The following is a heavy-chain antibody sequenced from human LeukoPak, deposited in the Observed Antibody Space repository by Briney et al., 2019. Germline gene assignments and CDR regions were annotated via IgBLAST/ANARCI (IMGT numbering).Heavy chain of an antibody. CDR3: SRSLDY. Sequence: GGSLRLSCAAPGFSFSSSWMDWVRQAPGKGLEWVANIKADGSEKYYLDSVKGRFTISRDNAKNSLYLQMNSLRPEDTATYYCSRSLDYWGQGIQVTVSS. V-gene: IGHV3-7*01. J-gene: IGHJ4*02. CDR2: IKADGSEK. CDR1: GFSFSSSW.